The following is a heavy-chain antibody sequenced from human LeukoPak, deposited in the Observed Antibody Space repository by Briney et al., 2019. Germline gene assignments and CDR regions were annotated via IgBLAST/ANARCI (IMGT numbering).Heavy chain of an antibody. CDR2: IDWDDDN. J-gene: IGHJ4*02. Sequence: ESGPSLVKPTQTLTLTCTFSGFSLSTSGMRVSWIRQPPGKALEWLARIDWDDDNFYSTSLKTRLTISKDTSKNQVVLTMTNMDPVDTATYYCARIREYSSGWYDYDYWGQGTLVTVSS. CDR1: GFSLSTSGMR. D-gene: IGHD6-19*01. V-gene: IGHV2-70*04. CDR3: ARIREYSSGWYDYDY.